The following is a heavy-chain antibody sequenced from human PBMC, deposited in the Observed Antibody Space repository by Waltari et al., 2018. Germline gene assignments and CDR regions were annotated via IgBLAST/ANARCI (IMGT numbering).Heavy chain of an antibody. V-gene: IGHV3-9*01. CDR1: GFNFDDYA. CDR2: ISWNGGNI. D-gene: IGHD3-3*01. J-gene: IGHJ4*02. Sequence: EVQLVESGGGLVQPGRSLKLSCAASGFNFDDYAMHWVRQIPGKGLEWVSGISWNGGNIGYADSVKGRFTISRDNAKDTLYLQMNSLRGEDTAVYYCAIQISGVVFWGQGTLVTVSS. CDR3: AIQISGVVF.